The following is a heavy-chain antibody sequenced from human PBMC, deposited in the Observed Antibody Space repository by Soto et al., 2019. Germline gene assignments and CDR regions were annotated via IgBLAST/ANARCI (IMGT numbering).Heavy chain of an antibody. D-gene: IGHD3-10*01. CDR1: GYTFTDYY. CDR2: INPNNGGT. V-gene: IGHV1-2*02. CDR3: ATDDYGIVPY. Sequence: QVQLVQSGAEVKKPGASVKVSCKASGYTFTDYYIHWVRQAPGQGLEWMGWINPNNGGTIYAQKFRESLTRHGDTSIRTAYVDWSRLTSGDTALYHCATDDYGIVPYWGQGTLVTGS. J-gene: IGHJ4*01.